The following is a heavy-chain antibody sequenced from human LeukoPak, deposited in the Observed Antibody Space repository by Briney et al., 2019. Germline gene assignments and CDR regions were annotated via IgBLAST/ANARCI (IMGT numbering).Heavy chain of an antibody. V-gene: IGHV3-30-3*01. J-gene: IGHJ3*02. Sequence: GRSLRLSCAASGFTFSSYAMYWVRQAPGKGLEWVAVISYDGSNKYYADSVKGRFTISRDNSKNTLYLQMNSLRAEDTAVYYCASLNGGVIARDAFDIWGQGTIVTVSS. CDR3: ASLNGGVIARDAFDI. CDR1: GFTFSSYA. D-gene: IGHD3-16*02. CDR2: ISYDGSNK.